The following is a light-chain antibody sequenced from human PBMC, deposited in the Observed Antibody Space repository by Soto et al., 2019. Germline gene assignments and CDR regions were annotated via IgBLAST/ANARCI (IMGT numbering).Light chain of an antibody. CDR1: SSDVGGYNY. Sequence: QSALTQSPSASGSPGQSVTISCTGTSSDVGGYNYVSWYQQHPSKAPKLMIYEVTKRPSGVPDRFSGSKSGNTASLTVSGLQAEDEAVYYCSSYAGSNQAVVFGGGTKVTVL. J-gene: IGLJ2*01. CDR2: EVT. CDR3: SSYAGSNQAVV. V-gene: IGLV2-8*01.